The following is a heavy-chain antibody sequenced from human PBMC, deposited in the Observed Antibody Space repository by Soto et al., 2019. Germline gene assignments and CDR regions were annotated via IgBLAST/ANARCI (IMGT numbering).Heavy chain of an antibody. Sequence: SETLSLTCTVSGGSMRNYFWTWIRQPPGKGLEWIGYIHYSGTTSFFPSYNPSLRSRVTISEDTPKNQFSLKLLSVTTADTAVYFCAAGEASSRNLAPYYLDFWGQGTLVTVSS. V-gene: IGHV4-59*01. CDR1: GGSMRNYF. D-gene: IGHD6-13*01. CDR2: IHYSGTT. J-gene: IGHJ4*02. CDR3: AAGEASSRNLAPYYLDF.